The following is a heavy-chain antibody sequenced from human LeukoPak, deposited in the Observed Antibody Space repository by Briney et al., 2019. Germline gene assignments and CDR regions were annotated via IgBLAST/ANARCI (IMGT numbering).Heavy chain of an antibody. CDR1: GFTFSSHS. D-gene: IGHD4-23*01. V-gene: IGHV3-48*01. CDR2: ISRGSSTI. Sequence: GGSLRLSCAASGFTFSSHSVNWVRQAPGKGLEWVSYISRGSSTIYYADSVKGRFTISRDNAKNSMYLQMHSLRAEDTAVYYCARKHPTPHYYSYYYMDVWGKGTTVTVSS. CDR3: ARKHPTPHYYSYYYMDV. J-gene: IGHJ6*03.